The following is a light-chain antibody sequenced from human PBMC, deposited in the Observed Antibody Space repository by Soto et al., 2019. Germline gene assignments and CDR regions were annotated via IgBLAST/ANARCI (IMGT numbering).Light chain of an antibody. V-gene: IGKV3-20*01. CDR2: GAS. CDR1: QSVSSDY. J-gene: IGKJ4*01. CDR3: QQYGSTPPVT. Sequence: EILLTQSPGTLSLSPGERATLSCRASQSVSSDYLSWYQQKPGQPPRLLIYGASYRATGIPDRFSGGGSGTDFTLTISRLEAEHFAVYYCQQYGSTPPVTFGGGTKVEIK.